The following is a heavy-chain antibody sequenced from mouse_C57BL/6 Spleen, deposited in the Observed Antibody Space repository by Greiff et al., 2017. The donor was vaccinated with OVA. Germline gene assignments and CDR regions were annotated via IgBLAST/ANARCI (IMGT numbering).Heavy chain of an antibody. CDR1: GYAFSSYW. CDR2: IYPGDGDT. J-gene: IGHJ4*01. Sequence: VQLQQSGAELVKPGASVKISCKASGYAFSSYWMNWVKQRPGKGLEWIGQIYPGDGDTNYNGKFKGKATLTADKSSSTAYMQLSSLTSEDSAVYFCAKYPFYYDYDRAMDYWGQGTSVTVSS. V-gene: IGHV1-80*01. D-gene: IGHD2-4*01. CDR3: AKYPFYYDYDRAMDY.